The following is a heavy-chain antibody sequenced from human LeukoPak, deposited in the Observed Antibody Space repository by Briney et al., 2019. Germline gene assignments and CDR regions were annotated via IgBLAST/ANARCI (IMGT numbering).Heavy chain of an antibody. CDR1: GGSLSNYY. CDR3: ARDVDGLDV. Sequence: SATLSLTCTVSGGSLSNYYWDWIRQPAGKGLEWIGRVYASRSTNNNPSLKSRVTMSVDTSKNQFSLKLSSVTAADTAVYFCARDVDGLDVWGQGTTVTVS. CDR2: VYASRST. V-gene: IGHV4-4*07. J-gene: IGHJ6*02. D-gene: IGHD2-21*01.